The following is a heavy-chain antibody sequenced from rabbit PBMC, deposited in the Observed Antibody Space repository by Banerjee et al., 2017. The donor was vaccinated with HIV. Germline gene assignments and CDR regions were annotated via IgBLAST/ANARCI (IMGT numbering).Heavy chain of an antibody. J-gene: IGHJ3*01. CDR3: ARSYSYSTYDDGLKL. CDR2: IYAGSSGST. CDR1: GFSFSSNYW. D-gene: IGHD7-1*01. V-gene: IGHV1S40*01. Sequence: QSLEESGGDLVKPGASLTLTCTASGFSFSSNYWICWVRQAPGKGLEWIACIYAGSSGSTFYASWAKGRFTISKTSSTVDLKMTSLTAADTATYFCARSYSYSTYDDGLKLWGQGTLVTVS.